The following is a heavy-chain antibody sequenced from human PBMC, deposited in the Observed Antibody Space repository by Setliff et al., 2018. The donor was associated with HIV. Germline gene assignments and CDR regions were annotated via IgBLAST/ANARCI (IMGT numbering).Heavy chain of an antibody. CDR2: ISAYNGNT. CDR1: GYTFTNYG. V-gene: IGHV1-18*01. J-gene: IGHJ4*02. CDR3: ATDDYNGDSFDN. D-gene: IGHD4-4*01. Sequence: ASVKVSCKASGYTFTNYGISWVRQAPGQGLEWMGWISAYNGNTNYAQKFQGRVTMTTDTSTRTAYMELRSLRSDDTAVYYCATDDYNGDSFDNWGQGTLVTVSS.